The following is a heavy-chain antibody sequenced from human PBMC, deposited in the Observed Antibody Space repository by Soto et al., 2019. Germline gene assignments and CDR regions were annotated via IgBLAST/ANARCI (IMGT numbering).Heavy chain of an antibody. J-gene: IGHJ4*02. Sequence: SETRSLTCSVSAVALTCRVYSWYWIRQSPEKGLDRLGYIGHIARTSYNSSFKSRLSWSTDRTRNLCSLSLSSMTAADQAVYYFARGGGYDCFGFWGKGIQGTVAS. CDR3: ARGGGYDCFGF. CDR2: IGHIART. D-gene: IGHD2-15*01. CDR1: AVALTCRVYS. V-gene: IGHV4-30-2*06.